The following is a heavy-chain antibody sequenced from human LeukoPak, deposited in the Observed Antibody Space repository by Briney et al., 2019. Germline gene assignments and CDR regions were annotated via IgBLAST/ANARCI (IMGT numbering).Heavy chain of an antibody. Sequence: PGGSLRLSCAASGFRFSDYYMSWIRHAPGKGLEWISYISGSGDNIYYAGPVQGRFTISRDNSKNSLFLQLSSLTPEDTAVYYCARDGGHYHSENHYDVNYWGQGTLVTVSS. CDR1: GFRFSDYY. D-gene: IGHD3-16*01. CDR2: ISGSGDNI. CDR3: ARDGGHYHSENHYDVNY. V-gene: IGHV3-11*01. J-gene: IGHJ4*02.